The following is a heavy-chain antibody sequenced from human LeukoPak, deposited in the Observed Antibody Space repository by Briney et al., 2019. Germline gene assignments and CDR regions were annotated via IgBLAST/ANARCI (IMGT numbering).Heavy chain of an antibody. CDR2: ISGSGGST. CDR3: AKEKGSYHYVDY. V-gene: IGHV3-23*01. Sequence: PGGSLRLSCAASGFTFSSYAMSWVRQAPGKGLEWVSTISGSGGSTYYADSVKGRFTISRDNSKNTLYPQMNSLRVEDTAVYYCAKEKGSYHYVDYWGQGTLVTVSS. D-gene: IGHD3-16*02. CDR1: GFTFSSYA. J-gene: IGHJ4*02.